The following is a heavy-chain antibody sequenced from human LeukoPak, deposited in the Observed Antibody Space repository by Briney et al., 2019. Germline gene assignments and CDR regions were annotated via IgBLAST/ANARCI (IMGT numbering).Heavy chain of an antibody. J-gene: IGHJ4*02. CDR3: AGAQTGTTTPVDY. D-gene: IGHD1-1*01. CDR1: GGTFSSYA. CDR2: IIPIFGTA. V-gene: IGHV1-69*13. Sequence: SVKVSCKASGGTFSSYAISWVRQAPGQGLEWMGGIIPIFGTANYAQKFQGRVTITADESTSTAYMELSSLRSEDTAVYYCAGAQTGTTTPVDYWGQGTLVTVSS.